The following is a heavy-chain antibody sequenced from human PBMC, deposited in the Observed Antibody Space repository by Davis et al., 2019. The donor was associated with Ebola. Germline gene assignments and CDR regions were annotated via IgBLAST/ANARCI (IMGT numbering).Heavy chain of an antibody. CDR3: ATGNYYDSSGYLYY. CDR2: FDPEDGET. D-gene: IGHD3-22*01. V-gene: IGHV1-24*01. CDR1: GYTLTELS. J-gene: IGHJ4*02. Sequence: AASVKVSCKVSGYTLTELSMHWVRQAPGKGLEWMGGFDPEDGETIYAQKFQGRVTITEDTSTDTAYMELSSLRSEDTAVYYCATGNYYDSSGYLYYWGQGTLVTVSS.